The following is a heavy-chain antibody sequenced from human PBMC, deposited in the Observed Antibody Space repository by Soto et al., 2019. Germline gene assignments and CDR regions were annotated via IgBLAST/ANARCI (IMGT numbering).Heavy chain of an antibody. CDR3: AALPGAGRDVDY. Sequence: DVQLVESGGGSVQPGGSLSLSCVASGFTFSSYSMNWVRQAPGKGLEWVSYISSSSGTKYYADSVEGRFTISRDNAKNSLHLQMNNLRAEDTAIYYCAALPGAGRDVDYWGQGTLVTVSS. V-gene: IGHV3-48*01. D-gene: IGHD2-2*01. CDR1: GFTFSSYS. CDR2: ISSSSGTK. J-gene: IGHJ4*02.